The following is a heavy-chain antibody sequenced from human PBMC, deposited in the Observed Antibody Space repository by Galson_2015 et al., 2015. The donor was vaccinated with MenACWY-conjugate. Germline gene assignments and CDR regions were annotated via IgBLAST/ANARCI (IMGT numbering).Heavy chain of an antibody. V-gene: IGHV5-10-1*01. D-gene: IGHD3-22*01. CDR1: GYSLTNFW. Sequence: QSGAEVKKPGESLRISCKGSGYSLTNFWISWVRQMPGKGLEWMGKIDPSDSYSTYSPSFQGHVTISVDNPSTTAYLQWSSLKASDTGMYYCARHPGYFDSSGDFDYWGQGTLVTVSS. CDR3: ARHPGYFDSSGDFDY. J-gene: IGHJ4*02. CDR2: IDPSDSYS.